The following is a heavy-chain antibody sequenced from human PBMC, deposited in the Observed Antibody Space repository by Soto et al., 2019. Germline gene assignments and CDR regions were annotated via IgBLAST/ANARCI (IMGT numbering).Heavy chain of an antibody. D-gene: IGHD5-18*01. Sequence: PGGSLRLSCAASGFTFTSHAMHWVRQTPGKGLEWVAAISYDEIDKKYASSVKGRFTVSRDNVKNTLSLQMNSLRPEDTAVYYCAKDSGYKLPDNHLYYCLDVRGQATTVTVSS. J-gene: IGHJ6*02. CDR3: AKDSGYKLPDNHLYYCLDV. V-gene: IGHV3-30*18. CDR1: GFTFTSHA. CDR2: ISYDEIDK.